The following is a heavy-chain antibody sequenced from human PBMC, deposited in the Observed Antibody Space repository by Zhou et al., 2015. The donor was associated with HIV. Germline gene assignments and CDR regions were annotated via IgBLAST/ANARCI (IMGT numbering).Heavy chain of an antibody. CDR1: GVIFRSYV. Sequence: QVQLVQSGAEVKKPGSSVKVSCKASGVIFRSYVTSWVRQAPGQGLVWMGGIIPVLGVAKYAPEFQGRVTITADESTSTAYMELSSLRSEDTAVYYCARDKGDFWSGTVNYYYGMDVWGQGTTVTVSS. CDR3: ARDKGDFWSGTVNYYYGMDV. D-gene: IGHD3-3*01. J-gene: IGHJ6*02. V-gene: IGHV1-69*01. CDR2: IIPVLGVA.